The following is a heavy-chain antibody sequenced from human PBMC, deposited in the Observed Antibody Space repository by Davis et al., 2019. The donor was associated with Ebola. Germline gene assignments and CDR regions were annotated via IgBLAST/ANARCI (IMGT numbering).Heavy chain of an antibody. CDR3: AGAIGIYGMDV. V-gene: IGHV1-18*01. Sequence: SVKVSCKASGYTFTNYGITWVRQAPGQGLEWMGWINNNNGYTNYAQKLQGRVTMTTDTSTSTAYMELRSLRSDDTAVYYCAGAIGIYGMDVWGQGTTVTVSS. CDR1: GYTFTNYG. J-gene: IGHJ6*02. CDR2: INNNNGYT.